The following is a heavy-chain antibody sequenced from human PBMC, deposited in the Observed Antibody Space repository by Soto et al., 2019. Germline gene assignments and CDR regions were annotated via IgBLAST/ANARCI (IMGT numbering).Heavy chain of an antibody. J-gene: IGHJ6*03. CDR2: INHSGST. D-gene: IGHD3-3*01. CDR3: ARGDYRITIFGVVIMAYMDV. CDR1: GASFSGYY. V-gene: IGHV4-34*01. Sequence: PSETLSLTCAVYGASFSGYYWSWIRQPPGKGLEWIGEINHSGSTNYNPSLKSRVTISVDTSKNQFSLKLSSVTAADTAVYYCARGDYRITIFGVVIMAYMDVWGKGTTVT.